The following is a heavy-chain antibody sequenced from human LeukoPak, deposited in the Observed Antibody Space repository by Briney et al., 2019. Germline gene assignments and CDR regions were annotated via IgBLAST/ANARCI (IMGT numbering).Heavy chain of an antibody. CDR3: TRDPNGDYVGAFDP. CDR2: ITAGHYST. Sequence: GGSLRLSCAASGFSFSSFAMTWVRQAPGKGLEWPSSITAGHYSTYTTASFNGRVTTSRDDSKNTLYLQMNSTRADDTALYYCTRDPNGDYVGAFDPWGQGTLVTVSS. J-gene: IGHJ5*02. CDR1: GFSFSSFA. V-gene: IGHV3-23*01. D-gene: IGHD4-17*01.